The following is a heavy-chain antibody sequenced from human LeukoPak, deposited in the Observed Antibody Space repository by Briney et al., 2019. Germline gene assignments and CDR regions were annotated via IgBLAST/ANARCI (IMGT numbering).Heavy chain of an antibody. V-gene: IGHV3-64*01. CDR3: ARRGYPYAYDY. CDR1: GFTFSSYA. J-gene: IGHJ4*02. Sequence: PGGSLRLSCAASGFTFSSYAMHWVRQAPGKGLEYVSAITPDGTYTFYANSVKGRFTISRDNSKNTLFLQMGSLRAEDMALYYCARRGYPYAYDYWGQGTLVIVSS. D-gene: IGHD5-18*01. CDR2: ITPDGTYT.